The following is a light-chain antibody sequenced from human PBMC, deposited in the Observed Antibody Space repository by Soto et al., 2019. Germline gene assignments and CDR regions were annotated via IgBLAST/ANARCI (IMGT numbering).Light chain of an antibody. CDR2: GNS. V-gene: IGLV1-40*01. J-gene: IGLJ1*01. CDR3: QTYDSSLSGYV. CDR1: SPNIGAGYD. Sequence: QSALTQPPSVSGAPGQRVTISCTGSSPNIGAGYDVHWYQQLPGTAPKLLIYGNSSRPSGVPDRFSGSKSGTSGSLTITGLQAEDEADYYCQTYDSSLSGYVFGTGTKVTVL.